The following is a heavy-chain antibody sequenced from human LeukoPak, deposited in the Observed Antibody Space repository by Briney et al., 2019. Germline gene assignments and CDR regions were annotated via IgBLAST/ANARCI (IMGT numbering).Heavy chain of an antibody. CDR1: GFTFSSYA. J-gene: IGHJ4*02. Sequence: GGSLRLSCAASGFTFSSYAMHWVRQAPGKGLEWVAVISYDGSNKYYADSVKGRFTISRDNSKNTLYLQMNSLRAEDTAVYYCAKDWGYWGQGTLVTVSS. CDR2: ISYDGSNK. D-gene: IGHD3-16*01. CDR3: AKDWGY. V-gene: IGHV3-30-3*01.